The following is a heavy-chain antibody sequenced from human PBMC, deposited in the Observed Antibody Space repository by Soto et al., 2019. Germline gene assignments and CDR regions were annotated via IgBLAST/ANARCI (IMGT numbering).Heavy chain of an antibody. V-gene: IGHV3-43*01. J-gene: IGHJ5*02. CDR3: AKARGSSRTPLEFDP. CDR1: GFTFDDYT. Sequence: EVQLVESGGVVVQPGGSLRLSCAASGFTFDDYTMHWVRQAPGKGLEWVSLISWDGGSTYYADSVKGRFTISRDNSKTSLYLQMNSLRTEDTALYYWAKARGSSRTPLEFDPWGQGTLVRVSS. D-gene: IGHD6-13*01. CDR2: ISWDGGST.